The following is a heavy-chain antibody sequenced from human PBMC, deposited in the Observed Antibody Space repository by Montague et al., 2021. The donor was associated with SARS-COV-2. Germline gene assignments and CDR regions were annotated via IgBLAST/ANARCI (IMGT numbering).Heavy chain of an antibody. V-gene: IGHV3-33*01. D-gene: IGHD3-10*01. Sequence: SLRLSCAASGFIFSSYGMHWVRQAPGKGLEWVAVIWYDGSNKYYADSVKGRLTISRDNYKNTLYLQMNSLRAEDTAVYYCAGSTMVRGIIINGEYYYYYGMDVWGQGTTVTVSS. J-gene: IGHJ6*02. CDR3: AGSTMVRGIIINGEYYYYYGMDV. CDR1: GFIFSSYG. CDR2: IWYDGSNK.